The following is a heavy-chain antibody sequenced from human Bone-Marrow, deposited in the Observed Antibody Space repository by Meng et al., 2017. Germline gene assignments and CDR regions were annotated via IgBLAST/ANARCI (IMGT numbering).Heavy chain of an antibody. CDR3: TTSDSGSYPANYYYYGMDV. V-gene: IGHV3-74*01. CDR1: GFTFSSYW. J-gene: IGHJ6*02. D-gene: IGHD1-26*01. Sequence: GESLKISCAASGFTFSSYWMHWVRQAPGKGLVWVSRINSDGSSTSYADSVKGRFTISRDNAKNTLYLQMNSLKTEDTAVYYCTTSDSGSYPANYYYYGMDVWGQGTTVTVSS. CDR2: INSDGSST.